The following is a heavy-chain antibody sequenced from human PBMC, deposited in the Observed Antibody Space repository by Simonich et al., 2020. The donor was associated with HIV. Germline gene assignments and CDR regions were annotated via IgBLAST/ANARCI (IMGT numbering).Heavy chain of an antibody. CDR3: ARGFYQRLYYFDY. V-gene: IGHV4-34*01. CDR1: GGSFSGYY. Sequence: QVQLQQWGAGLLKPSETLSLTCAVYGGSFSGYYWSWIRQPPGNGLEWIGEINHSGSTNYNPSLNSRVTISVDTSKNQFSLKLSSVTAADTAVYYCARGFYQRLYYFDYWGQGTLVTVSS. J-gene: IGHJ4*02. CDR2: INHSGST. D-gene: IGHD2-2*01.